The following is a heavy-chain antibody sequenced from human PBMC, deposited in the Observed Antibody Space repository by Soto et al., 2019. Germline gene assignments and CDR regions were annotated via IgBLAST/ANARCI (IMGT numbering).Heavy chain of an antibody. D-gene: IGHD2-15*01. V-gene: IGHV4-39*01. CDR2: VYYSGRT. J-gene: IGHJ4*03. Sequence: IRQPPGKGLEWTGSVYYSGRTYYNPSLKSRVTISVDTSKHQFSLQLSSVTAAATPVYYCALQVCRGGSCYF. CDR3: ALQVCRGGSCYF.